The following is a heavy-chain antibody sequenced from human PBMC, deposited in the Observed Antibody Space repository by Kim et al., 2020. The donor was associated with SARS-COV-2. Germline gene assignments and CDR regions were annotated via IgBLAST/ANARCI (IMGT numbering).Heavy chain of an antibody. D-gene: IGHD5-18*01. V-gene: IGHV4-59*01. CDR2: IYYSGST. J-gene: IGHJ4*02. Sequence: SETLSLTCSVSGAFISSYYWSWIRQPPGKGLEWIGNIYYSGSTNYSPSLKSRVTISVDTSQNQFSLRLTSVTPADTAVYFCARGLQVWFPAVDYWGQGFLVTVSS. CDR3: ARGLQVWFPAVDY. CDR1: GAFISSYY.